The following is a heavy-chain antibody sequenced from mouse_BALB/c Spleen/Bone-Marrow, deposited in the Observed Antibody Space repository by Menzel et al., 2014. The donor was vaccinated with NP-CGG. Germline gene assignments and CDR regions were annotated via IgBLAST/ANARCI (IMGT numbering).Heavy chain of an antibody. D-gene: IGHD2-4*01. CDR2: IRNKANGYTT. Sequence: EVKVVESGGGLVQPGGSLRLSCATSGFTFTDYYMSWVRQPPGKALEWLGFIRNKANGYTTEYSASVKGRFTTSRDNSQSILYLQMNTLRAEDSATYYCAREIINDYHWYFDVWGAGTTVTVSS. CDR1: GFTFTDYY. CDR3: AREIINDYHWYFDV. J-gene: IGHJ1*01. V-gene: IGHV7-3*02.